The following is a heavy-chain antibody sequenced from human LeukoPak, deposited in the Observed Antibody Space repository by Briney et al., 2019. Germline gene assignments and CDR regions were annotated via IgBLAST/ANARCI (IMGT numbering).Heavy chain of an antibody. CDR2: INHSGNT. J-gene: IGHJ5*02. CDR3: ARRGIAVAGRWFDP. CDR1: GGSFSGYY. D-gene: IGHD6-19*01. V-gene: IGHV4-34*01. Sequence: SETLSLTCAVYGGSFSGYYWSWIRQSPGKGLEWIGEINHSGNTNYNPSLKSRVTISVDRSKNQFSLKLSSVTAADTAVYYCARRGIAVAGRWFDPWGQGTPVTVSS.